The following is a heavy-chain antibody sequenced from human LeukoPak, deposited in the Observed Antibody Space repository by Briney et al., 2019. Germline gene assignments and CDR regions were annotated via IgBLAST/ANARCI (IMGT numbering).Heavy chain of an antibody. J-gene: IGHJ4*02. D-gene: IGHD4-17*01. CDR2: MNPNSGNT. CDR1: GYTFTSYD. Sequence: ASVKVSCKASGYTFTSYDINWVRQAPGQGLEWMGWMNPNSGNTGYAQKFQGRVTMTRNTSISTAYMELSSLRSEDTAVYYCARDREPYGDYGSWFDYWGLGTLVTVSS. CDR3: ARDREPYGDYGSWFDY. V-gene: IGHV1-8*01.